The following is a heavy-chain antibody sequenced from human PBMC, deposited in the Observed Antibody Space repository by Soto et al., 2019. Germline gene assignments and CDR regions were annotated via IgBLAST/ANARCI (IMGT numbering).Heavy chain of an antibody. Sequence: SVKVSCKASGGTFSSYTISWVRQAPGQGLEWMGRIIPILGIANYAQKFQGRVTITADKSTSTAYMELSSLRSEDTAVYYCARAGYCSGGSCYSFVYWGQGTLVTVSS. D-gene: IGHD2-15*01. CDR2: IIPILGIA. V-gene: IGHV1-69*02. J-gene: IGHJ4*02. CDR3: ARAGYCSGGSCYSFVY. CDR1: GGTFSSYT.